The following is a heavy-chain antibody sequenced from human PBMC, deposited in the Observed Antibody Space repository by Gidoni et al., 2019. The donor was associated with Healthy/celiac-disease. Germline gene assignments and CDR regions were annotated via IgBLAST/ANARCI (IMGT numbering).Heavy chain of an antibody. D-gene: IGHD1-1*01. Sequence: EVQLVESGGGLVKPGGSLRLSCAASGFTFSSYSMNWVRQAPGKGLEWVSSISSSSSYIYYADSVKGRFTISRDNAKNSLYLQMNSLRAEDTAVYYCARGPEPGQIDYWGQGTLVTVSS. J-gene: IGHJ4*02. V-gene: IGHV3-21*01. CDR2: ISSSSSYI. CDR1: GFTFSSYS. CDR3: ARGPEPGQIDY.